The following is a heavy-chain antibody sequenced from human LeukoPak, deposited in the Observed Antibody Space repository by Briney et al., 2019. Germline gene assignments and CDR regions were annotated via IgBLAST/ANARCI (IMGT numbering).Heavy chain of an antibody. D-gene: IGHD5-24*01. CDR2: INSDGSST. Sequence: PGGPLRLSCAASGFTFSSYWMHWARQAPGKGLVWVSRINSDGSSTSYADSVKGRFTISRDNAKNTLYLQMNSLRAEDTAVYYCARGHSEMATINFWGRGTLVTVSA. J-gene: IGHJ4*02. V-gene: IGHV3-74*01. CDR1: GFTFSSYW. CDR3: ARGHSEMATINF.